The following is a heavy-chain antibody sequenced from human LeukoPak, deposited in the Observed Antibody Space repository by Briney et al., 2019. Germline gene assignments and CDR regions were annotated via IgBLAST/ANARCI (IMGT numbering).Heavy chain of an antibody. J-gene: IGHJ4*02. D-gene: IGHD3-10*01. CDR1: GFTFSSYG. V-gene: IGHV3-30*18. CDR2: ISYDGSNK. CDR3: AKDHDSGSGFDY. Sequence: GRSLRLSCAASGFTFSSYGMHWVRQAPGKGLEWVAVISYDGSNKYYADSVKGRFTISRDSSKNTLYLQMNSLKLEDTAVYYCAKDHDSGSGFDYWGPGTLVTVCS.